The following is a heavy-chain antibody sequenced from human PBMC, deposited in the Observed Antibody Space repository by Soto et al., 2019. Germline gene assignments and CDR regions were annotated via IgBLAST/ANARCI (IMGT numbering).Heavy chain of an antibody. CDR2: IIPIFGTA. CDR3: ARDGINYDFWSGYYATILDYYGMDV. V-gene: IGHV1-69*13. CDR1: GGTFSSYA. Sequence: SVKVSCKASGGTFSSYAISWVRQAPGQGLEWMGGIIPIFGTANYAQKFQGRVTITADESTSTAYMELSSLRSEDTAVYYCARDGINYDFWSGYYATILDYYGMDVWGQGTTVTVSS. D-gene: IGHD3-3*01. J-gene: IGHJ6*02.